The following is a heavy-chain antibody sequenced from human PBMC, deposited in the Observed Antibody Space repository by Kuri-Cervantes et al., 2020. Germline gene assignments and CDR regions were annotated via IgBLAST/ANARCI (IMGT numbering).Heavy chain of an antibody. CDR1: GGSFSGYY. Sequence: SETLSLTCAVCGGSFSGYYWSWIRQPPGKGLEWIGSFYHSGRTYYNPSLKSRVTISLDTSKNQFSLKLSSVTAADTAVYYCASSPTFWSGYGEYYFDYWGQGTLVTVSS. J-gene: IGHJ4*02. D-gene: IGHD3-3*01. CDR2: FYHSGRT. V-gene: IGHV4-34*01. CDR3: ASSPTFWSGYGEYYFDY.